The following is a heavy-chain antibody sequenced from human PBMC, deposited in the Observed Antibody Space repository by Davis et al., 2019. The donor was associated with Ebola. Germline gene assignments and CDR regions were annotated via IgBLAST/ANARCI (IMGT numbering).Heavy chain of an antibody. CDR2: IKQDGSEK. V-gene: IGHV3-7*03. Sequence: GGSLRLSCAASGFTFSSYWMSWVRQAPGKGLEWVANIKQDGSEKYYVDSVKGRFTISRDNAKNSLYLQMNSLRAEDTAVYYCARDLEVWSYGSGSYYLHYYGMDVWGQGTTVTVSS. CDR1: GFTFSSYW. J-gene: IGHJ6*02. D-gene: IGHD3-10*01. CDR3: ARDLEVWSYGSGSYYLHYYGMDV.